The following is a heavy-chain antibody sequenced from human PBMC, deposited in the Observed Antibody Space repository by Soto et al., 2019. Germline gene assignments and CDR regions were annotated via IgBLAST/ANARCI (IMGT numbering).Heavy chain of an antibody. Sequence: QVQLVQSGAEVKKPGASVKVSCKASGYTFTGYYMHWVRQAPGQGLEWMGWINPNRGGTNYAQKFQGWVTMTRDTSNSTAYMELSRLRSDDTAVYYCARASSSWSTGNYYYGMDVWGQGTTVTVSS. CDR2: INPNRGGT. V-gene: IGHV1-2*04. CDR1: GYTFTGYY. CDR3: ARASSSWSTGNYYYGMDV. J-gene: IGHJ6*02. D-gene: IGHD6-13*01.